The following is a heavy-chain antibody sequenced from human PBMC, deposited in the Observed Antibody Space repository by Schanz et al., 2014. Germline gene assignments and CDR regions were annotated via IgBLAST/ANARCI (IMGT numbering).Heavy chain of an antibody. CDR3: AKSLESCPGGRCSRGYFDY. Sequence: EVQLVESGGGLVQPGKSLRLSCAASGFTFDKYAMHWVRQAPGKGLEWVSVISGSGGSTYYADSVKGRFTISRDNSKNTLYLQMNSLRAEDTAVYYCAKSLESCPGGRCSRGYFDYWGQGTLVTVSS. J-gene: IGHJ4*02. CDR1: GFTFDKYA. V-gene: IGHV3-23*04. D-gene: IGHD2-8*02. CDR2: ISGSGGST.